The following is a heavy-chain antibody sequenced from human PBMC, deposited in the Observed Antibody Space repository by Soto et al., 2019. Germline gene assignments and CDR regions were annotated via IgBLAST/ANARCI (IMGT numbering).Heavy chain of an antibody. Sequence: KPSETLSLTCTVSGGSISSYYWSWIRQPPGKGLEWIGYIYYSGSTNYNPSLKSRVTISVDTSKNQFSLKLSSVTAADTAVYYCAREEWRNYYDSSGYFFDYWGQGTLVTVSS. CDR3: AREEWRNYYDSSGYFFDY. D-gene: IGHD3-22*01. CDR2: IYYSGST. J-gene: IGHJ4*02. V-gene: IGHV4-59*01. CDR1: GGSISSYY.